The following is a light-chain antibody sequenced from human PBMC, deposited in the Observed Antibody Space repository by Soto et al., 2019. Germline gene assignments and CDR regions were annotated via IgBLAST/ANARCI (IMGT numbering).Light chain of an antibody. J-gene: IGLJ2*01. CDR2: EVN. CDR3: SSYTTINTLI. Sequence: QPALTQPASVSGSPGQSTTISCTGTSSDVGGYNYVSWYQQHPGKAPKLMIYEVNFRPSGVSNRFSGSKSANTASLTISGLQAEDEADYYCSSYTTINTLIFGGGTKLTVL. CDR1: SSDVGGYNY. V-gene: IGLV2-14*01.